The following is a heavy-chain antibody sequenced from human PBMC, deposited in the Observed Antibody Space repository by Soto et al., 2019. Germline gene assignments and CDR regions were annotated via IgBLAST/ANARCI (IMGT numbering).Heavy chain of an antibody. V-gene: IGHV3-48*01. Sequence: GGSLRLSCAASGFTFSSYSMNWVRQAPGKGLEWVSYISSSSSTIYYADSVKGRFTISRDNAKNSLYLQMNSLRAEDTAVYYCARDLNPYYDFWRDDAFDIWGQGTMVTVSS. CDR3: ARDLNPYYDFWRDDAFDI. CDR2: ISSSSSTI. CDR1: GFTFSSYS. D-gene: IGHD3-3*01. J-gene: IGHJ3*02.